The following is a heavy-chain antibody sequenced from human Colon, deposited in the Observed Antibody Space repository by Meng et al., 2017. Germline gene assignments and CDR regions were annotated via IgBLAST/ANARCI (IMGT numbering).Heavy chain of an antibody. V-gene: IGHV4-4*02. Sequence: QGLLQASGAGLVKPSGTLSLTCAVSGGSISSNYWWSWVRQSPKKGLEWIGEIHHGGTTNYNPSLKSRVTISVDTSNNQFSLKLSSVTAADTAVYYCARIDYGGNGIEKYFFDYWGQGTLVTVSS. CDR1: GGSISSNYW. J-gene: IGHJ4*02. CDR3: ARIDYGGNGIEKYFFDY. CDR2: IHHGGTT. D-gene: IGHD4-23*01.